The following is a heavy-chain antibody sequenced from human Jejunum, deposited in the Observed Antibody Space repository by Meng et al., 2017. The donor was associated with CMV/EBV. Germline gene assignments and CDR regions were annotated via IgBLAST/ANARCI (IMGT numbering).Heavy chain of an antibody. CDR3: AREGHWEQRAPHFDY. J-gene: IGHJ4*02. Sequence: FTFSAYTIHLVRQTPGKGLEWVAVVSYDGGSTYYADSVKGRFTISRDNSKNTVFVQMNSLRPDDTAVYYCAREGHWEQRAPHFDYWGQGTRGTVSS. V-gene: IGHV3-30-3*01. CDR1: FTFSAYT. CDR2: VSYDGGST. D-gene: IGHD1-26*01.